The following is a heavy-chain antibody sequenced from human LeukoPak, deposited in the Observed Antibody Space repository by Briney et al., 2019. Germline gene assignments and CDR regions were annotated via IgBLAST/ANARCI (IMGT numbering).Heavy chain of an antibody. D-gene: IGHD3-10*01. Sequence: ASVKVSRKASGGTFSSYAISWVRQAPGQGLEWMGWISAYNGNTNYAQKLQGRVTMTTDTSTSTAYMELRSLRSDDTAVYYCARVPAHGSGSIDYWGQGTLVTVSS. CDR2: ISAYNGNT. V-gene: IGHV1-18*01. J-gene: IGHJ4*02. CDR3: ARVPAHGSGSIDY. CDR1: GGTFSSYA.